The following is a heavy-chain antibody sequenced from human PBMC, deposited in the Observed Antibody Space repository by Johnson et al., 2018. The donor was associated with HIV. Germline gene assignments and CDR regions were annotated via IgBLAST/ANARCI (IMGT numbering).Heavy chain of an antibody. V-gene: IGHV3-30*04. Sequence: QVQLVESGGGVVQPGRSLRLSCAASGFTFSSYAMHWVRQAPAKGLEWVAAISYDGSDKDYADSVKGRFTISRDSSKNTLYLQMNSLRAEDTAVYYCARASGFDMWGQGTMVTVSS. CDR3: ARASGFDM. D-gene: IGHD1-26*01. CDR2: ISYDGSDK. CDR1: GFTFSSYA. J-gene: IGHJ3*02.